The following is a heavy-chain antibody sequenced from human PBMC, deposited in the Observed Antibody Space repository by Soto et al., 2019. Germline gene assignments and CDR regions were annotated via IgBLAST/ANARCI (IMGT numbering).Heavy chain of an antibody. Sequence: ETLSLTCTVSGGSISSYYWSWIRQPPGKGLEWIGYIYYSGSTNYNPSLKSRVTISVDTSKNQFSLKLSSVTAADTAVYYCARGLWFGELIDYYYGMDVWGQGTTVTVSS. CDR1: GGSISSYY. J-gene: IGHJ6*02. CDR2: IYYSGST. D-gene: IGHD3-10*01. V-gene: IGHV4-59*01. CDR3: ARGLWFGELIDYYYGMDV.